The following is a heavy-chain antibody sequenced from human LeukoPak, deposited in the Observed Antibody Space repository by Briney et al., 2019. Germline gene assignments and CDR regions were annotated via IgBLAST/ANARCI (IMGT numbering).Heavy chain of an antibody. CDR2: IWYDGQTK. Sequence: GGSLRLSCEASGFIFSNYGMHWVRQAPGKGLEWLALIWYDGQTKFYADSVKGRFTISRDNSGNTLFLHMTSLRVGDTAVYYCAREWGRIAVAGGPGYWGQGALVTVSS. D-gene: IGHD6-19*01. J-gene: IGHJ4*02. CDR1: GFIFSNYG. CDR3: AREWGRIAVAGGPGY. V-gene: IGHV3-33*01.